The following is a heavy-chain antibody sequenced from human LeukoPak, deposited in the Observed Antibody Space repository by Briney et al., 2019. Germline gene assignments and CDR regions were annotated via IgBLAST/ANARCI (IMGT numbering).Heavy chain of an antibody. D-gene: IGHD2-2*02. J-gene: IGHJ4*02. CDR2: IKQDGSDK. V-gene: IGHV3-7*04. CDR3: ARERVCRSNSCYSTFDS. CDR1: GFTFSSYW. Sequence: GGALRLSCAASGFTFSSYWMTWVRQAPGKGLEWVANIKQDGSDKHYVDSVKGRFTISRDNAKNSLFLQMDSLRDEDTAVYYCARERVCRSNSCYSTFDSWGQGTLVTVSS.